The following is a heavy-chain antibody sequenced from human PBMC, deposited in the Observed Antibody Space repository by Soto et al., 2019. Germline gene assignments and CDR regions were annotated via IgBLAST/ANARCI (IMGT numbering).Heavy chain of an antibody. V-gene: IGHV3-23*01. D-gene: IGHD3-10*01. CDR1: GFTFSSYA. CDR3: AKDLIMVRGLAFEI. Sequence: EVQLLESGGGLVQPGGSLRLSCAASGFTFSSYAMSWVRQAPGKGLEWVSAISGSGGSTYYADSVKGRFTSSRDNSKNTLYLQMNSLSDEDTAVYYCAKDLIMVRGLAFEIWGQGTMVTVSS. CDR2: ISGSGGST. J-gene: IGHJ3*02.